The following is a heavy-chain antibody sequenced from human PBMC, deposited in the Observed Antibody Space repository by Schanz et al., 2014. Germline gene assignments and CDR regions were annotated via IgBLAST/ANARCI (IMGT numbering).Heavy chain of an antibody. Sequence: QVQLVQSGGEMKKPGASVKVSCKASGYTFTDYGLSWVRQAPGQGLEWLGWIRPDNGHTTYSQKVRDRVTMTADTSTSTAYMDLRSLRSDDTAVYYCARDRRRYCSTASCLHDNWFDPWGQGTLVIVSS. CDR1: GYTFTDYG. J-gene: IGHJ5*02. CDR3: ARDRRRYCSTASCLHDNWFDP. D-gene: IGHD2-2*01. CDR2: IRPDNGHT. V-gene: IGHV1-18*01.